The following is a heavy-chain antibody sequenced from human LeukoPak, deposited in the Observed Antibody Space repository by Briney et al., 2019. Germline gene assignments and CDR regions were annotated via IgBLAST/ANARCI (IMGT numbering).Heavy chain of an antibody. CDR3: ARDDGYNFWYFDY. J-gene: IGHJ4*02. D-gene: IGHD5-24*01. CDR2: MYYSGST. CDR1: GGSISSYY. V-gene: IGHV4-59*01. Sequence: SETLSLTCTDSGGSISSYYWSWIRQPPGKGLEWIAYMYYSGSTNYNPSLKSRVTISLDTSKNQFSLKLSSVTAADTAVYYCARDDGYNFWYFDYWGQGTLVTVSS.